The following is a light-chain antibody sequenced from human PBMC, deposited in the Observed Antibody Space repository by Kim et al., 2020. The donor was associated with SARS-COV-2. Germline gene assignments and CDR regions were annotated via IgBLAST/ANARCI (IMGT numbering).Light chain of an antibody. CDR3: QQFDTYST. Sequence: LSASVGDRVTITCRASQSISHWLAWYQQKPGHAPKLLIYEASNLQSGVPSRFSSGSGTDFTLTISSLQPDDFATYYCQQFDTYSTFGQGTKVDIK. CDR1: QSISHW. CDR2: EAS. V-gene: IGKV1-5*03. J-gene: IGKJ1*01.